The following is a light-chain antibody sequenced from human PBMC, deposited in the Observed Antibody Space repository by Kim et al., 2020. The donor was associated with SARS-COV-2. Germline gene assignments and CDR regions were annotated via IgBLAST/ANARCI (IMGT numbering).Light chain of an antibody. CDR1: HSISTS. Sequence: VGDRVTITCRASHSISTSLAWYQQRPGKAPKLLIYDASSLESGVPSRFSGSGSGTEFTLTISSLQPDDFASFYCQQYGSYSPWPFGQGTKVDIK. V-gene: IGKV1-5*01. CDR2: DAS. J-gene: IGKJ1*01. CDR3: QQYGSYSPWP.